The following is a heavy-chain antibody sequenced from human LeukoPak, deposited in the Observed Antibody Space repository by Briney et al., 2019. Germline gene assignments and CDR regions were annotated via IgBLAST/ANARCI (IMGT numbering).Heavy chain of an antibody. CDR2: IYSGGST. V-gene: IGHV3-66*04. CDR3: ARQSAVAYFGY. Sequence: GGSLRLSCAASGFTFSSYAMSWVRQAPGKGLEWISAIYSGGSTYYADSVKGRFTISRDNSKNTLYFQMNSLRAEDTAVYYCARQSAVAYFGYWGQGTLVTVSS. J-gene: IGHJ4*02. CDR1: GFTFSSYA. D-gene: IGHD6-19*01.